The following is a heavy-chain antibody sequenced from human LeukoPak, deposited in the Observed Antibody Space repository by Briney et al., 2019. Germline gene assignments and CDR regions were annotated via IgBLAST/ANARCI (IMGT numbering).Heavy chain of an antibody. J-gene: IGHJ4*02. CDR3: ARATGEYTSSRPLDY. CDR2: INYSGST. V-gene: IGHV4-59*01. CDR1: GGSISGYY. Sequence: SETLSLTCSVSGGSISGYYWSWIRQPPGKGLEWIGHINYSGSTTYNPSLKSRVTISLDTSKNQFSLKLSSVTAADTAVYYCARATGEYTSSRPLDYWGQGTLVAVSS. D-gene: IGHD6-6*01.